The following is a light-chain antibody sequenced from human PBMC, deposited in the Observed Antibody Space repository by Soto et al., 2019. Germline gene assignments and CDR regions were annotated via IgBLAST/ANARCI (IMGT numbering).Light chain of an antibody. CDR3: QSYDRSLRGVV. CDR2: NDN. Sequence: QSVLTQPPSVSGAPGQRVTISCIGSSSNIGAGFDVHWYQQLPGTVPKLLISNDNNRPSEVPDRFSGSKSGTSAFLAITGLQAEDEAHYYCQSYDRSLRGVVFGGGTKVTVL. J-gene: IGLJ2*01. CDR1: SSNIGAGFD. V-gene: IGLV1-40*01.